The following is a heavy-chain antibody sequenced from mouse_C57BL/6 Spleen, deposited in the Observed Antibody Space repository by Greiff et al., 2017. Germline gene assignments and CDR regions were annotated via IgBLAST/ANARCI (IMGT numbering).Heavy chain of an antibody. J-gene: IGHJ3*01. CDR2: IYHGSGST. CDR3: ARSYGSSPAWFAY. CDR1: GYTFTSYW. V-gene: IGHV1-55*01. Sequence: VQLQQPGAELVKPGASVKMSCKASGYTFTSYWITWVKQRPGQGLEWIGDIYHGSGSTNYNEKFKSKATLTVDTSSSTAYMQLSSLTSEDSAVYYCARSYGSSPAWFAYWGQGTLVTVSA. D-gene: IGHD1-1*01.